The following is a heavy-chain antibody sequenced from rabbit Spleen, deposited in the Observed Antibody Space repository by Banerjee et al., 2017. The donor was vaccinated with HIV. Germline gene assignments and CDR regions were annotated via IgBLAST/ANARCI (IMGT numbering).Heavy chain of an antibody. D-gene: IGHD4-1*01. Sequence: QEQLEESGGDLVKPEGSLTLTCTASGFSFSGSYWICWVRQAPGQGLEWIACIDSGSSGFTYFATRAKGRFTISKTSSTTVTLEMTSLTAADTASYLCARDLAGVVGWNFNLWGPGTLVTVS. V-gene: IGHV1S45*01. CDR1: GFSFSGSYW. J-gene: IGHJ4*01. CDR3: ARDLAGVVGWNFNL. CDR2: IDSGSSGFT.